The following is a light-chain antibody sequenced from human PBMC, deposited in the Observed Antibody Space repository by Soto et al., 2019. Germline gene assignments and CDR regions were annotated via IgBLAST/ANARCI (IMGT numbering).Light chain of an antibody. V-gene: IGKV3-11*01. Sequence: EIVLTQSPAALSLTPGERATLSCRASQHIASYLAWYQHRPGQAPRLLISDASNRAAGIPDRFSGSGSGTAFTLTISSLEPEDFAIYYCQQRTNWPPLTFGGGTRVEIK. CDR3: QQRTNWPPLT. J-gene: IGKJ4*01. CDR1: QHIASY. CDR2: DAS.